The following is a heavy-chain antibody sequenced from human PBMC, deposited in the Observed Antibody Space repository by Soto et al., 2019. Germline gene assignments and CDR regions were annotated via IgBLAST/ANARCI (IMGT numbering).Heavy chain of an antibody. J-gene: IGHJ4*02. V-gene: IGHV1-18*01. CDR1: GHTFSSYG. CDR3: ARDNGYESDY. CDR2: ISAYNGNT. Sequence: ATVKDSRKDSGHTFSSYGISRVRQAPGQGLEWMGWISAYNGNTNYAQKLQGRVTMSTDTSTSTAYMELRSLRSDDTAVYYCARDNGYESDYWGQGTLVTVSS. D-gene: IGHD5-12*01.